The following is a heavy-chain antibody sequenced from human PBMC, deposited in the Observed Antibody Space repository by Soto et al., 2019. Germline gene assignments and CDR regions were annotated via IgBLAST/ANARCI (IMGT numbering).Heavy chain of an antibody. D-gene: IGHD3-16*01. Sequence: ESLKISVEGSVYGLTSYWIGWVRQLPGKGLEWMGIIYPGDSDTRYSPSFQGQVTISADKSISTAYLQWSSLKASDTAMYYCARPASRGLAPTGYYYYGMDVWAQGTTVTVSS. CDR1: VYGLTSYW. V-gene: IGHV5-51*01. CDR2: IYPGDSDT. J-gene: IGHJ6*02. CDR3: ARPASRGLAPTGYYYYGMDV.